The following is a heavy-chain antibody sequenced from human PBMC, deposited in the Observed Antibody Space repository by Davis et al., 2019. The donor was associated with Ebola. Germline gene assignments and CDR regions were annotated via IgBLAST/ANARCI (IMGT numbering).Heavy chain of an antibody. CDR1: GFTFSSCA. J-gene: IGHJ4*02. D-gene: IGHD2-15*01. CDR3: ARYCSGGSCYSDY. CDR2: SWHDGSNK. Sequence: GESLKISCAASGFTFSSCAMHWVRQAPGKGLEWVAVSWHDGSNKYNADSVKGRFTISRDNSKNTLYLQMDSLRAEDTAVYYCARYCSGGSCYSDYWGQGTLVTVSS. V-gene: IGHV3-33*01.